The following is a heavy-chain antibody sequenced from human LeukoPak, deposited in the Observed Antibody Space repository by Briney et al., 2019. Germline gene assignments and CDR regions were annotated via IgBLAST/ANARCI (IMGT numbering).Heavy chain of an antibody. J-gene: IGHJ4*02. CDR2: IYYSGST. D-gene: IGHD6-13*01. Sequence: SETLSLTCTVSGGSISSYYWSWIRQHPRKGMEWIGYIYYSGSTNYKPSLKSRVTISVDTSKNRFSLKLSSLTATATAAYYGARARQQLAYYFDYWGQGTLVTVSS. CDR3: ARARQQLAYYFDY. CDR1: GGSISSYY. V-gene: IGHV4-59*01.